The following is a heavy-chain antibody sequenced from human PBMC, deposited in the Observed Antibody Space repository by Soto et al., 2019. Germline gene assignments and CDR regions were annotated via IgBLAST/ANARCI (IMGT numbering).Heavy chain of an antibody. CDR2: INHSGST. D-gene: IGHD2-2*03. CDR3: ARLTVGGCCDY. V-gene: IGHV4-34*01. J-gene: IGHJ4*02. Sequence: ASETLSLTCAVYGGSFSGYYWSWIRQPPGKGLEWIGEINHSGSTNYNPSLKSRVTISVDTSKNQFSLKLSSVTAADTAVYYCARLTVGGCCDYWGQGTLVTVSS. CDR1: GGSFSGYY.